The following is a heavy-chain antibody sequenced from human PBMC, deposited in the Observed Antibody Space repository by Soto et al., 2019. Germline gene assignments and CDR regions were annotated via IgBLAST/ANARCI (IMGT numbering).Heavy chain of an antibody. CDR2: IIPTLGLT. Sequence: QVQLVQSGAEVKKPGSSVKVSCKASGRPFSSYTITWVRQAPGQGLEWMGRIIPTLGLTNYASKFQGSVTITAAKSTTSAYIELSSLRSEDTAVYYCARAAGGYLYGSDLDHRGKGTLVTVSS. CDR3: ARAAGGYLYGSDLDH. V-gene: IGHV1-69*02. CDR1: GRPFSSYT. D-gene: IGHD3-10*01. J-gene: IGHJ4*02.